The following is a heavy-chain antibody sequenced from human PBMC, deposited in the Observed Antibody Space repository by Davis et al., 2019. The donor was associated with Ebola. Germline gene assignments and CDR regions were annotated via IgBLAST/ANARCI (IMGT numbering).Heavy chain of an antibody. J-gene: IGHJ6*04. D-gene: IGHD3-9*01. CDR1: GFTFSDYY. V-gene: IGHV3-11*01. CDR2: ISSSGSTI. Sequence: GESLKISCAASGFTFSDYYMSWIRQAPGKGLEWVSHISSSGSTIYYGDSVKGRFTISRDNAKKSLYLQMNSLRAEDTAVYYCARVGRYFDWFSSYGMDVWGKGTTVTVSS. CDR3: ARVGRYFDWFSSYGMDV.